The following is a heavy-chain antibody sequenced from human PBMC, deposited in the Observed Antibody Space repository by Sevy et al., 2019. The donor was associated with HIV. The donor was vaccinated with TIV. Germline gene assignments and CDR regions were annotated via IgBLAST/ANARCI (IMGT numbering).Heavy chain of an antibody. D-gene: IGHD3-22*01. Sequence: GGSLRLSCAASGFTFSNAWMSWVRQAPGKGLEWVGRIKSKTDGGTTDYAAPVKGRFTISRDDSKNTLYLQMNSLKTEETAVYYCTTVSRYVFSSGSDAFDIWGQGTMVTVSS. J-gene: IGHJ3*02. V-gene: IGHV3-15*01. CDR3: TTVSRYVFSSGSDAFDI. CDR2: IKSKTDGGTT. CDR1: GFTFSNAW.